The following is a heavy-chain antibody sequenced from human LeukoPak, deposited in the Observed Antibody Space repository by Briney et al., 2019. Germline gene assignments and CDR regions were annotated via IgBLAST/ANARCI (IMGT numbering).Heavy chain of an antibody. Sequence: SETLSLTCTVSGGSISSYYWSWIRQPPGKGLEWIGYIYYSGSTYYNPSLKSRVTISVDTSKNQFSLKLSSVTAADTAVYYCARDSPYGVPFDYWGQGTLVTVSS. CDR2: IYYSGST. CDR1: GGSISSYY. J-gene: IGHJ4*02. CDR3: ARDSPYGVPFDY. V-gene: IGHV4-59*12. D-gene: IGHD4-17*01.